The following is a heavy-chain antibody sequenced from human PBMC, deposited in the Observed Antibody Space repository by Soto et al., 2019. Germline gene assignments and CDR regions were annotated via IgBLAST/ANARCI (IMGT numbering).Heavy chain of an antibody. V-gene: IGHV3-11*01. CDR1: GFTFSDYY. J-gene: IGHJ3*02. Sequence: VQLVESGGGLVKPGGSLRLSCAASGFTFSDYYMSWIRQAPGKGLEWVSYISSSGSTIYYADSVKGRYTISRDNAKNSLYLQMNSLRAEDTAVYYCARDRRPIVVAPEGAFDIWGQGTMVTVSS. CDR2: ISSSGSTI. D-gene: IGHD2-21*01. CDR3: ARDRRPIVVAPEGAFDI.